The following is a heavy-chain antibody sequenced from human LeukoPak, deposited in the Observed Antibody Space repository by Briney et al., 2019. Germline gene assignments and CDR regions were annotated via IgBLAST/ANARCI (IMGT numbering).Heavy chain of an antibody. V-gene: IGHV4-34*01. D-gene: IGHD5-24*01. CDR2: INHSGNT. Sequence: SETLSLTCAVSGGSFSGYSWSWIRQPPGKGLEWIGEINHSGNTNYNPSLKSRVTISVDTSKNQFSLRLISVTAADTAVYYCAREGGYLQLRYFDYWGQGTLVTVSS. CDR1: GGSFSGYS. J-gene: IGHJ4*02. CDR3: AREGGYLQLRYFDY.